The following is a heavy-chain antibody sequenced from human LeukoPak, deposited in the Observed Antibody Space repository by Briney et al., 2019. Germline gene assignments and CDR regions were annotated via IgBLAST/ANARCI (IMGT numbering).Heavy chain of an antibody. J-gene: IGHJ4*02. Sequence: PSETLSLTCAVYGGSFSGYYWSWIRQPPGKGLEWIGEINDSGSVNCNPSLKNRVTLSVDTSKNQFSLRLSSVAAADTAVYYCARRLVDSGASQVSDDWGQGTLVTVSA. CDR3: ARRLVDSGASQVSDD. D-gene: IGHD2-15*01. V-gene: IGHV4-34*01. CDR2: INDSGSV. CDR1: GGSFSGYY.